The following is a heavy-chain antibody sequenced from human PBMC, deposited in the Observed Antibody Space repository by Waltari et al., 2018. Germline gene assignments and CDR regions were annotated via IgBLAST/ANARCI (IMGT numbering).Heavy chain of an antibody. D-gene: IGHD1-26*01. J-gene: IGHJ4*02. CDR2: ISYDGSNK. CDR3: ARDREWELLSHPDY. CDR1: GFTFSSYA. Sequence: QVQLVESGGGVVQPGRSLRLSCAASGFTFSSYAMHWVRQAPGKGLEWVAVISYDGSNKYYADSVKDRFTISRDNSKNTLYLQMNSLRAEDTAVYYCARDREWELLSHPDYWGQGTLVTVSS. V-gene: IGHV3-30-3*01.